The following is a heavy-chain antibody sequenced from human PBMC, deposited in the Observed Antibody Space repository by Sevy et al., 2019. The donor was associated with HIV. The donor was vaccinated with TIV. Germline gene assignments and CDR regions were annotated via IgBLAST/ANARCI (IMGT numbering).Heavy chain of an antibody. J-gene: IGHJ4*02. D-gene: IGHD2-8*01. CDR3: ARATGSIVLMVYAPGGHFDY. Sequence: SETLSLTCTVSGYSISSGYYWGWIRQPPGKGLEWIGSIYHSGSTYYNPSLKSRVTISVDTSKNQFSLKLSSVTAADTAVYYCARATGSIVLMVYAPGGHFDYWGQGTLVTVSS. CDR1: GYSISSGYY. V-gene: IGHV4-38-2*02. CDR2: IYHSGST.